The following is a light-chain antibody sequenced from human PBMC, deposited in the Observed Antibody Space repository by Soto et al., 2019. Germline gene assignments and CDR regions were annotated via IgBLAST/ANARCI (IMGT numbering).Light chain of an antibody. CDR1: SSDVGAYNY. CDR3: SSYTTSSTLA. J-gene: IGLJ2*01. V-gene: IGLV2-14*03. CDR2: DVN. Sequence: QSALTQPASVSASPGQSITISCTGTSSDVGAYNYVSWYQQHPGKAPKLMIFDVNNRPSGVSNRFSGSKSGNTASLTISGLQAEDEADYYCSSYTTSSTLAFGGRTKVTVL.